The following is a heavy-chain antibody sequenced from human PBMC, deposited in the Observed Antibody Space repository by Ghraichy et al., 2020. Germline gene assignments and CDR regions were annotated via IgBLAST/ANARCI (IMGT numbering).Heavy chain of an antibody. CDR3: ARAKSDDSSGYKY. CDR1: GGSFSGYY. D-gene: IGHD3-22*01. CDR2: INHSGST. V-gene: IGHV4-34*01. Sequence: SETLSLTCAVYGGSFSGYYWSWIRQPPGKGLELIGEINHSGSTNYNPSLKSRVTISVDTSKNQFSLKLSSVTAADTAVYYCARAKSDDSSGYKYWGQGTLVTVSS. J-gene: IGHJ4*02.